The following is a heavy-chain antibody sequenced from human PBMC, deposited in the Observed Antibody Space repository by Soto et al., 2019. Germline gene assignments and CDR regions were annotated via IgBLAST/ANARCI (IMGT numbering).Heavy chain of an antibody. CDR1: GFTFSSYS. V-gene: IGHV3-21*01. Sequence: VGSLRLSCAASGFTFSSYSMNWVRQAPGKGLEWVSSISSSSSYIYYADSVKGRFTISRDNAKNSLYLQMNSLRAEDTAVYYCARDAFVDTFVYDTTPGAFDIWGQGTMVTVSS. D-gene: IGHD2-8*01. CDR2: ISSSSSYI. J-gene: IGHJ3*02. CDR3: ARDAFVDTFVYDTTPGAFDI.